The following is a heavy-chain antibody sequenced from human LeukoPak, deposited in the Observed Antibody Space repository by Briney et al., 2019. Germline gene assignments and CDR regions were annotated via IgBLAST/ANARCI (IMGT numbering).Heavy chain of an antibody. CDR3: ARGLAPTSGYYVGGYYFFDS. V-gene: IGHV4-4*07. Sequence: SETLSLTCTVSGGSISSYYWSWIRQPAGKGLEWIGQITHTGSAVYNPSLKTRVDISVGTSNQFYLNLNSVTAADTAMYYCARGLAPTSGYYVGGYYFFDSWGQGSLVTVSS. CDR2: ITHTGSA. D-gene: IGHD3-22*01. J-gene: IGHJ4*02. CDR1: GGSISSYY.